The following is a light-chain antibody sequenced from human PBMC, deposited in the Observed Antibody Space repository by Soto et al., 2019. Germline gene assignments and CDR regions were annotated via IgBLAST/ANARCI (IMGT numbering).Light chain of an antibody. CDR1: QSVSSY. CDR3: QQSSNWLS. J-gene: IGKJ1*01. V-gene: IGKV3-11*01. CDR2: DAS. Sequence: EIVLTQSPATLSLSPGERATLSCRASQSVSSYLAWYQQKPGQAPRLLIYDASNRATGIPARFSGSGSGTDFTLTISSLEPEDFAVYYCQQSSNWLSFGQGTKVDIK.